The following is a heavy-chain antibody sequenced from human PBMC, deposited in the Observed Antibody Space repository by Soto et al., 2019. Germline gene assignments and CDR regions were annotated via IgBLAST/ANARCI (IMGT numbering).Heavy chain of an antibody. J-gene: IGHJ5*01. V-gene: IGHV3-30*18. CDR1: GFTLGITG. D-gene: IGHD6-19*01. CDR2: ISPDDAQT. CDR3: AKDWGSSGWFNWFAS. Sequence: QVQLVDSGGGVVHPGTSLRLACAASGFTLGITGMHWVRQAPGRGLEWVAMISPDDAQTHDGDAVKGRFTISRDNSKNTLYLQMNGLKSDDTALYYCAKDWGSSGWFNWFASWGQGALVTVSS.